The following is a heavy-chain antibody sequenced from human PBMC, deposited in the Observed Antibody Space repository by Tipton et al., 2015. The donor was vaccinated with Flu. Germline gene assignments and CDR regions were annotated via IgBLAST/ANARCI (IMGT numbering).Heavy chain of an antibody. J-gene: IGHJ4*02. D-gene: IGHD1-26*01. CDR2: VHQAGTT. CDR1: GDSIGSRYF. CDR3: ARRDGTSSYFDY. Sequence: LSLTCSVSGDSIGSRYFWGWIRQPPGKGLEWIGNVHQAGTTYYNPSLRSRVTISVDRPKNQFSLRLNSVTAADTAVYYCARRDGTSSYFDYWGQGTLVTVSS. V-gene: IGHV4-38-2*01.